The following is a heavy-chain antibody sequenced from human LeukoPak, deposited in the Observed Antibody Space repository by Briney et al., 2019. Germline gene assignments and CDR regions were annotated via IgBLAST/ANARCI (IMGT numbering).Heavy chain of an antibody. CDR2: IYNSGST. Sequence: SETLSLTCTVSGASISSGLYYWNWFRQPAGKGLEWIGRIYNSGSTNYNPSLKSRVTISVDTPKNQFSLKLTSVTATDSAVYYCARELLWFGELSAFDIWGQGTMVTVSS. D-gene: IGHD3-10*01. J-gene: IGHJ3*02. V-gene: IGHV4-61*02. CDR3: ARELLWFGELSAFDI. CDR1: GASISSGLYY.